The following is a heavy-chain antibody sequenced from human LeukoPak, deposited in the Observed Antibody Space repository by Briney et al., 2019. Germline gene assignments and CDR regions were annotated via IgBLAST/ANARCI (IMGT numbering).Heavy chain of an antibody. CDR1: GYTFTSYY. D-gene: IGHD6-13*01. V-gene: IGHV1-2*02. Sequence: ASVKVSCKTSGYTFTSYYIHWVRQAPGQGLEWMGYIHPKTGGTKFAQQFRGRVTMTRDTSITTAYMELSGLTSGDTAIYYCARIEGGASSRYDWGQGTLVTVSS. CDR3: ARIEGGASSRYD. J-gene: IGHJ4*02. CDR2: IHPKTGGT.